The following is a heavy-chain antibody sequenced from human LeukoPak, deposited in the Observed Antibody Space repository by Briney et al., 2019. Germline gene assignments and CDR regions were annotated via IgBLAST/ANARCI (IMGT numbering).Heavy chain of an antibody. Sequence: GGSLRLSCAASGFTFSPYSMNWVRQAPGKGLEWVSSISNNNSYIYYADSVKGRFTISRDNAKNSLYLQMNSLRAEDTAVYYCARDLVTDYVWGSYRITPYYFDYWGQGTLVTVSS. V-gene: IGHV3-21*01. D-gene: IGHD3-16*02. CDR3: ARDLVTDYVWGSYRITPYYFDY. CDR2: ISNNNSYI. J-gene: IGHJ4*02. CDR1: GFTFSPYS.